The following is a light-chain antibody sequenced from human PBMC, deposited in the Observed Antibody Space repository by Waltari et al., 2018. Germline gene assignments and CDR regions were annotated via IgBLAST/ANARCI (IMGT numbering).Light chain of an antibody. CDR2: AGS. V-gene: IGKV1-39*01. CDR1: QDVQKY. J-gene: IGKJ5*01. CDR3: QQSYSPPPIT. Sequence: DIRLTQSPYHLSASVGDRVTITCRASQDVQKYLNWYQQKPGKAPKLLIYAGSSLQSGVPSRFSGSGFGTDFTLTSTSLQPEDFGSYYCQQSYSPPPITFGQGTRLEIK.